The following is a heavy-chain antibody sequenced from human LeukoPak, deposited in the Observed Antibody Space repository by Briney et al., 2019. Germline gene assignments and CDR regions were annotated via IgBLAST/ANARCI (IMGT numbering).Heavy chain of an antibody. CDR2: ISRSGSVI. D-gene: IGHD5-18*01. CDR1: GFTFSSYA. Sequence: GGSLRLSCSASGFTFSSYAMHWVRQAPGKGLKYVSVISRSGSVIYYAESVRDRFTISRDNSKNTLYLQMSNVTTEDTAVYYCVKDRSHTGYGYGPLEYWGQGTPVTVSS. V-gene: IGHV3-64D*06. J-gene: IGHJ4*02. CDR3: VKDRSHTGYGYGPLEY.